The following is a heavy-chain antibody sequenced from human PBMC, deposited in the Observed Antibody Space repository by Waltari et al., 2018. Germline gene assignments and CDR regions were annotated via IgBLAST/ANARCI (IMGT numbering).Heavy chain of an antibody. D-gene: IGHD3-3*01. CDR1: GGSISSSSYY. CDR3: ARTLEDGPDYDFWSGYYYYFDY. J-gene: IGHJ4*02. CDR2: IYYSGST. V-gene: IGHV4-39*07. Sequence: QLQLQESGPGLVKPSETLSLTCTVSGGSISSSSYYWGWIRQPPGKGLEWIGSIYYSGSTYYNPSLKSRVTISVDTSKNQFSLKLSSVTAADTAVYYCARTLEDGPDYDFWSGYYYYFDYWGQGTLVTVSS.